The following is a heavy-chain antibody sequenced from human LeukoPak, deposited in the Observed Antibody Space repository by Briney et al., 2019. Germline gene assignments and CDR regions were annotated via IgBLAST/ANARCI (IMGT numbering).Heavy chain of an antibody. J-gene: IGHJ4*02. D-gene: IGHD4-11*01. CDR1: RFTFSSYA. V-gene: IGHV3-23*01. CDR3: ASPPHDYSNRDYYFDY. Sequence: GGSLRLSCAASRFTFSSYAMSWVRQAPGKGLEWVSAISGSGGSTYYVDSVKGRFTISRDNSKNTLYLQMNSLRAEDTAVYYCASPPHDYSNRDYYFDYWGQGTLVTVSS. CDR2: ISGSGGST.